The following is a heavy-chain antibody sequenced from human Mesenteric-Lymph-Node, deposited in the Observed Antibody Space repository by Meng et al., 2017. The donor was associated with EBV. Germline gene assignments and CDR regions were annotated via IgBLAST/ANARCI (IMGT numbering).Heavy chain of an antibody. V-gene: IGHV4-39*07. CDR3: AALGSFASSIDP. Sequence: HRQEWGPGLVKPSETLSLTCVVSGGSISSSGYYWGWIRQPPGKGLEWIGEVNHAGTTIYNPSLESRVTISVDTSKNQFSLKLTSVTAADTAVYFCAALGSFASSIDPWGQGTLVTVSS. CDR1: GGSISSSGYY. J-gene: IGHJ5*02. D-gene: IGHD3-16*01. CDR2: VNHAGTT.